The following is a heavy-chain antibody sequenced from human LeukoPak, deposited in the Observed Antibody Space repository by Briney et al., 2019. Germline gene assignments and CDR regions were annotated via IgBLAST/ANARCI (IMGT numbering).Heavy chain of an antibody. CDR2: LSGSGGST. CDR3: AKDSASGTNFDY. Sequence: GGSLRLSCAASGFTVSSNYMSWVRQAPGKGLEWVSALSGSGGSTYYADSVKGRFTISRDNSKNTLYLQMNSLRAEDTAVYYCAKDSASGTNFDYWGQGTLVTVSS. V-gene: IGHV3-23*01. CDR1: GFTVSSNY. J-gene: IGHJ4*02. D-gene: IGHD1-26*01.